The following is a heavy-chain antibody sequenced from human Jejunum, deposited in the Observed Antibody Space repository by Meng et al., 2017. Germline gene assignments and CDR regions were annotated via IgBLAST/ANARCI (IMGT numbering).Heavy chain of an antibody. CDR3: AKDPGYGLGTEYGDY. V-gene: IGHV3-53*05. CDR1: GFNVSNNY. Sequence: GESLKISCVASGFNVSNNYMSWVRQALGKGLEWVSVVQSGGATFYADSVKGRFTISRDTSRNTLYLQLNSLTYEDAAVYYCAKDPGYGLGTEYGDYWGQGTTVTVSS. CDR2: VQSGGAT. D-gene: IGHD3-10*01. J-gene: IGHJ4*02.